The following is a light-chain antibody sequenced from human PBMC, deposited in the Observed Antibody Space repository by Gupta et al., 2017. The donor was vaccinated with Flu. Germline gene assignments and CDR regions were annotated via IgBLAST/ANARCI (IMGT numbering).Light chain of an antibody. CDR1: RANIGAGYA. Sequence: QSVLTQPPSVSGAPGQRVPIACTGGRANIGAGYAVQWYQQLPGTAPKLLFYVKSSRPSGVPDRFSGSKSAISASLAITGLQAGDGADYYWQSYDSSLSGYVFGTGTKVTVL. J-gene: IGLJ1*01. CDR3: QSYDSSLSGYV. V-gene: IGLV1-40*01. CDR2: VKS.